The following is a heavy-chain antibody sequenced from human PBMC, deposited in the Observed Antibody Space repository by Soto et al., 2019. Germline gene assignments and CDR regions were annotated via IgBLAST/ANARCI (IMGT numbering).Heavy chain of an antibody. D-gene: IGHD3-10*01. V-gene: IGHV3-49*03. CDR3: AREQGAFTLIRGDVDC. Sequence: DVQLVESGGGLVEPGRSLRLSCVASGFTFGAYSMSWFRQPPGKGLEWVSFIRRTVSGATAEYAASVEGRFTVSRDDSKSTLYLQLNSLETEDTAVYYCAREQGAFTLIRGDVDCWGQGTLVTVSS. CDR1: GFTFGAYS. J-gene: IGHJ4*02. CDR2: IRRTVSGATA.